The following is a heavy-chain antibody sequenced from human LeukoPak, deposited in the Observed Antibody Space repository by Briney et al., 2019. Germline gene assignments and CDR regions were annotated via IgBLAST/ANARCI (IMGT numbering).Heavy chain of an antibody. CDR1: GFTFSSYG. V-gene: IGHV3-30*03. CDR3: ARLKTTVTTWGAFDI. Sequence: PGRSLRLSCVASGFTFSSYGIHWVRQAPGKGLEWVAVISYDGSNKYYADSVKGRFTISRDNSKNTLYLQMNSLRAEDTAVYYCARLKTTVTTWGAFDIWGQGTMVTVSS. D-gene: IGHD4-17*01. CDR2: ISYDGSNK. J-gene: IGHJ3*02.